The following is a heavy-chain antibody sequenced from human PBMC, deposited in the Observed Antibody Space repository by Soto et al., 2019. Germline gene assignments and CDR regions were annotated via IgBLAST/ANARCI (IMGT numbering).Heavy chain of an antibody. CDR1: GGTFSSYA. Sequence: GASVKVSCKASGGTFSSYAISWVRQAPGQGLEWMGGIIPIFGTANYAQKFQGRVTITADESTSTAYMELSSLRSEDTAVYYCARNPDPIFYDSSGYLVYWGQGTLVTVSS. CDR2: IIPIFGTA. V-gene: IGHV1-69*13. J-gene: IGHJ4*02. CDR3: ARNPDPIFYDSSGYLVY. D-gene: IGHD3-22*01.